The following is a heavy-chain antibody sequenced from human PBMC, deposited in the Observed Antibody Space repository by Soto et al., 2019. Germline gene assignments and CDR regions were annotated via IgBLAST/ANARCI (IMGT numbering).Heavy chain of an antibody. CDR3: ARAGRGYSSSWYGVAPKKAFDY. J-gene: IGHJ4*02. CDR1: GYTFTSYY. Sequence: ASVKVSCKASGYTFTSYYMHWVRQAPGQGLEWMGIINPSGGSTSYAQKFQGRVTMTRDTSTSTVYMELSSLRSEDTAVYYCARAGRGYSSSWYGVAPKKAFDYWGQGTLVTVSS. V-gene: IGHV1-46*01. CDR2: INPSGGST. D-gene: IGHD6-13*01.